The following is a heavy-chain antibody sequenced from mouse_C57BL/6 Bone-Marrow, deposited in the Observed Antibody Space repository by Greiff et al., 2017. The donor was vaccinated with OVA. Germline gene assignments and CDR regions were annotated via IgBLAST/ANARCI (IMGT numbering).Heavy chain of an antibody. J-gene: IGHJ1*03. Sequence: QVQLQQSGPGLVQPSQSLSITCTVSGFSLTSYGVHWVRQSPGKGLEWLGVIWSGGSTDYNAAFISRLSISKDNSKSQVFFKMNSLQADDTAIYYCARPSSYDGYHWYFDVWGTGTTVTVSS. CDR2: IWSGGST. D-gene: IGHD2-3*01. CDR1: GFSLTSYG. CDR3: ARPSSYDGYHWYFDV. V-gene: IGHV2-2*01.